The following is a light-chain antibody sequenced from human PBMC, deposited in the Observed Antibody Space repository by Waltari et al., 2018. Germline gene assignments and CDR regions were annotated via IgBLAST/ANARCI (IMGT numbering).Light chain of an antibody. CDR3: SSYAAGDIWI. CDR1: SSDVGNYNY. J-gene: IGLJ2*01. CDR2: EVT. V-gene: IGLV2-8*01. Sequence: QSALTQPPSASGSPGQSVTISCTGTSSDVGNYNYVSWFQQHPGKAPKLMIYEVTKRPSGVPDRFSGSNSGNTASLTVSGLQAEDEADYYCSSYAAGDIWIFGGGTKLTVL.